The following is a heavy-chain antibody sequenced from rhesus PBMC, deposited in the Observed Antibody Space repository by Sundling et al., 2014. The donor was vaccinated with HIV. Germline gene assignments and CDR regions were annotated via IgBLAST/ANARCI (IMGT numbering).Heavy chain of an antibody. J-gene: IGHJ4*01. Sequence: QVQLQESGPGLVKPSETLSLTCAVSGGSISDNYRWSWIRQSPGKGLEWIGYIFGTTTGTSYNPSLKSRVTISTDTSKNHLSLKLSSVTAADTAVYYCARDGYCAGSDCYPFDYWGQGVVVTVSS. CDR3: ARDGYCAGSDCYPFDY. CDR1: GGSISDNYR. CDR2: IFGTTTGT. D-gene: IGHD2-21*01. V-gene: IGHV4S10*01.